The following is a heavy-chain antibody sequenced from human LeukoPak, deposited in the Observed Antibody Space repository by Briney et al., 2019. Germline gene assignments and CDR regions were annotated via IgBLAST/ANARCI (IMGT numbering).Heavy chain of an antibody. CDR3: ARLGDSSGYYNWFDP. CDR2: ISWNSGSI. V-gene: IGHV3-9*01. CDR1: GFTFDDYA. J-gene: IGHJ5*02. Sequence: GGSLRLSCAASGFTFDDYAMHWVRQAPGKGLEWVSGISWNSGSIGYADSVKGRFTISRDNAKNSLYLQMNSLRAEDTALYYCARLGDSSGYYNWFDPWGQGTLVTVSS. D-gene: IGHD3-22*01.